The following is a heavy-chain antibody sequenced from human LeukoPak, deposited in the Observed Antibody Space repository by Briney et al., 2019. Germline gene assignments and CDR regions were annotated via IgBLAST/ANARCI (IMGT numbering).Heavy chain of an antibody. Sequence: SETLSLTCTVSGYSISSGYYWGWIQQPPGKGLEWIGSIYHSGSTYYNPSLKSRVTISVDTSKNQFSLKLSPVTAADTAVYYCARDGRSGSYYPYFDYWGQGTLVTVSS. CDR2: IYHSGST. D-gene: IGHD1-26*01. CDR1: GYSISSGYY. V-gene: IGHV4-38-2*02. CDR3: ARDGRSGSYYPYFDY. J-gene: IGHJ4*02.